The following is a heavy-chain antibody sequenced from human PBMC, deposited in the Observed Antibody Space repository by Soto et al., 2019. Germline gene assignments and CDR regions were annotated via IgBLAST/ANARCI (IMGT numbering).Heavy chain of an antibody. J-gene: IGHJ5*02. CDR1: GFTFSGYS. CDR3: ARDRRGGDGDASLFDP. D-gene: IGHD2-21*01. V-gene: IGHV3-48*02. CDR2: ISSSSSTI. Sequence: GGSLRLSCAASGFTFSGYSMNWVRQAPGKGLEWVSYISSSSSTIYYADSVKGRFTISRDNAKNSLYLQMNSLRDEDTAVYYCARDRRGGDGDASLFDPWGQGTLVTVSS.